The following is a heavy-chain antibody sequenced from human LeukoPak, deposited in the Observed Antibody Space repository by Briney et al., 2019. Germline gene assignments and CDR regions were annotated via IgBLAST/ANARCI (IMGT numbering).Heavy chain of an antibody. CDR3: ARAPIGSGVYYYMDV. V-gene: IGHV3-7*01. CDR1: GFTFSSYW. J-gene: IGHJ6*03. Sequence: GGSLRLSCAASGFTFSSYWMSWVRQAPGKGLEWVANIKQDGSEKYYVDSVKGRFTISRDNAKNSLYLQMNSLRAEDTAVYYCARAPIGSGVYYYMDVWGKGTTVTISS. D-gene: IGHD3-10*01. CDR2: IKQDGSEK.